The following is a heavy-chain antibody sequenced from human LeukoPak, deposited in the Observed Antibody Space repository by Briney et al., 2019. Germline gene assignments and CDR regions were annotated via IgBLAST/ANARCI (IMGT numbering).Heavy chain of an antibody. CDR3: ARESSGYYDSSGYPY. D-gene: IGHD3-22*01. V-gene: IGHV1-69*13. J-gene: IGHJ4*02. CDR2: IIPIFGTA. Sequence: VASVKVSCKASGGTFSSYAISWVRQAPGQGLEWMGGIIPIFGTANYAQKFQGRVTITADESTSTAYMELSSLRSEDTAAYYCARESSGYYDSSGYPYWGQGTLVTVSS. CDR1: GGTFSSYA.